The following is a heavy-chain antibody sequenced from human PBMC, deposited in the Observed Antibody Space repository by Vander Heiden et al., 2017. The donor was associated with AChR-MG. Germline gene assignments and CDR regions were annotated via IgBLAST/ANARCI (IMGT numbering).Heavy chain of an antibody. D-gene: IGHD1-1*01. CDR2: IYSGGST. CDR3: ARAYNYHFDY. CDR1: GFTVSNSY. V-gene: IGHV3-53*02. J-gene: IGHJ4*02. Sequence: EVQLVETGGGLIQPGGPLRLSCPASGFTVSNSYMGWVRQAPGKGLEWVSYIYSGGSTFYADSVKGRFTISRDNSKNTLYFQMNSLRAEDTAVYYCARAYNYHFDYWGQGTLVTVSS.